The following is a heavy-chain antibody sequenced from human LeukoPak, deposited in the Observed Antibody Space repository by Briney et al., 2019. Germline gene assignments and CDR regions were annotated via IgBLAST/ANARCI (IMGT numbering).Heavy chain of an antibody. CDR1: GFTLSTYG. J-gene: IGHJ5*01. CDR3: AKNRIPTAITPDS. D-gene: IGHD2-2*01. Sequence: GRSLRLSCAASGFTLSTYGVHWVRQAPGKGLEWLAVISYDGRNTYYGDSVKGRFTISRDNSKNTVFLQMNSLRVEDTAMYHCAKNRIPTAITPDSWGQGTLVTVSS. V-gene: IGHV3-30*18. CDR2: ISYDGRNT.